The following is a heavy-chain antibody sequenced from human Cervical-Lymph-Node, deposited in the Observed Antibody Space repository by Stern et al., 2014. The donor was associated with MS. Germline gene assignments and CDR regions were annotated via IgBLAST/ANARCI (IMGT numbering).Heavy chain of an antibody. CDR1: GGTFSKFP. CDR3: ALSSEPSDRWYSLGYDL. J-gene: IGHJ5*02. CDR2: IFPVVGAP. D-gene: IGHD6-13*01. Sequence: QVQLVQSGAEVTKPGSSVKVSCKASGGTFSKFPSSWVRQAPGQGLEWMGGIFPVVGAPTYAQEFRVRGTITADVSTSTVYMELSSLRSDDTAVYYGALSSEPSDRWYSLGYDLWGQGTLVTVSS. V-gene: IGHV1-69*01.